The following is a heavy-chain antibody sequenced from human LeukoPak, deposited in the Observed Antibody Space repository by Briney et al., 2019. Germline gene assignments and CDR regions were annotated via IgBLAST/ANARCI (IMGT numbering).Heavy chain of an antibody. D-gene: IGHD4-17*01. J-gene: IGHJ4*02. CDR3: ARGDYGDYFDY. CDR1: AYTFTKYR. CDR2: INTNGNFI. V-gene: IGHV3-74*01. Sequence: PGGSLRLSCAASAYTFTKYRMRCVRQAPGEGLMCGSRINTNGNFITYTDSVRSLFTLSTDNATNKLYLRMYSLGAEGTAVYYCARGDYGDYFDYWGQGTLVTVSS.